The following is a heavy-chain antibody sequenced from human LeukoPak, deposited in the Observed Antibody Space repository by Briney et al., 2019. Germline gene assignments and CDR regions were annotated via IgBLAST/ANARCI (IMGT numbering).Heavy chain of an antibody. V-gene: IGHV4-34*01. CDR1: GGSFSGYY. CDR3: ASLDSSGYYSSSY. J-gene: IGHJ4*02. Sequence: PSETLSLTCAVYGGSFSGYYWSWIRQPPGKGLEWIGEINHSGSTNYNPSLKSRVTISVDTSKNQFSLKLSSVTAADTAVYYCASLDSSGYYSSSYWGQGTLVTVSS. CDR2: INHSGST. D-gene: IGHD3-22*01.